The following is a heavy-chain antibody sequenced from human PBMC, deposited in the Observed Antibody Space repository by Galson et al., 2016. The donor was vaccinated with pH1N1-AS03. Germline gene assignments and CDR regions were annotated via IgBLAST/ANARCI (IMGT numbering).Heavy chain of an antibody. CDR1: GDTFISYT. CDR2: IIALVGTT. Sequence: SVKVSCKAPGDTFISYTINWVRQAPGQELEWMGGIIALVGTTSLAQKFQGRVAMTADVSTNTAYMELASLRSEDTAVYYCARGVGSGWCMESWGQGPLVTVSS. J-gene: IGHJ5*02. D-gene: IGHD6-19*01. V-gene: IGHV1-69*13. CDR3: ARGVGSGWCMES.